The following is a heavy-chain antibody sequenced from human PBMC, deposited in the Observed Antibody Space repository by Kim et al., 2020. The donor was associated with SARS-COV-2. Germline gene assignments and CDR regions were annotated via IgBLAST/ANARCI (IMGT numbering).Heavy chain of an antibody. CDR3: ARLGIAAEVRY. J-gene: IGHJ4*02. Sequence: TNYNPPLKSRDTMTVDKSKNQFSLKLGSVAAADTAVYYCARLGIAAEVRYWGQGTLVIVSS. D-gene: IGHD6-6*01. V-gene: IGHV4-4*02. CDR2: T.